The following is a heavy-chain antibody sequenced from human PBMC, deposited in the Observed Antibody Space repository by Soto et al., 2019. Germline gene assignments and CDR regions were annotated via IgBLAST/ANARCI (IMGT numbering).Heavy chain of an antibody. J-gene: IGHJ4*02. D-gene: IGHD5-12*01. CDR3: ARVIGATLFDY. CDR2: IGTAGDT. V-gene: IGHV3-13*04. Sequence: PAGSLRLTCSAPGFTFSSYDMHWVRQGPGKGLEWVSAIGTAGDTNYAGSVKGRFTISRENAKNSLYLQMNCVSAGDTAIYFCARVIGATLFDYWGQGTLVTVSS. CDR1: GFTFSSYD.